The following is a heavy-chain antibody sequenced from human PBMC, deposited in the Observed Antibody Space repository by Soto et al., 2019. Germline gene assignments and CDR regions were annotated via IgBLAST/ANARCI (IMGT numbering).Heavy chain of an antibody. CDR1: GGSFSGYY. CDR3: GRTANWFDP. V-gene: IGHV4-34*01. Sequence: SETLSLTCAVYGGSFSGYYWSWIRQPPGKGLEWIGEIDHSGSTNYNPSLKSRVTISVDTSKNQFSLKLTSVTAADTAVYFCGRTANWFDPWGQGTLVTVSS. J-gene: IGHJ5*02. CDR2: IDHSGST.